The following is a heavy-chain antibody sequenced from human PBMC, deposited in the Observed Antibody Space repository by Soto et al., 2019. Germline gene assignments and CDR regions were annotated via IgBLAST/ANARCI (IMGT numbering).Heavy chain of an antibody. V-gene: IGHV3-48*02. CDR3: AREGMTTVTIHDY. CDR1: GFTFSSYS. Sequence: EVQLVESGGGLVQTGGSLRLSCAASGFTFSSYSMNWLRQSPGKGLEWVSYISSSSSTIYYADSVKGRFTISRDNAKNSLYLQRNSLRDEDTAVYYCAREGMTTVTIHDYWGQGTLVTVSS. CDR2: ISSSSSTI. J-gene: IGHJ4*02. D-gene: IGHD4-17*01.